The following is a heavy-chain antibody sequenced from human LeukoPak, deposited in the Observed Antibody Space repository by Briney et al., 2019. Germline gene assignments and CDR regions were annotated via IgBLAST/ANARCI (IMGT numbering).Heavy chain of an antibody. V-gene: IGHV3-23*01. CDR3: ANQDQTYYYYGMDV. D-gene: IGHD2-15*01. CDR2: ISGSGGST. Sequence: PGGSLRLSCAASGFTFSSYAMSWVRQAPEKGLEWVSAISGSGGSTYYADSVKGRFTISRDNSKNTLYLQMNSLRAEDTAVYYCANQDQTYYYYGMDVWGQGTTVTVSS. J-gene: IGHJ6*02. CDR1: GFTFSSYA.